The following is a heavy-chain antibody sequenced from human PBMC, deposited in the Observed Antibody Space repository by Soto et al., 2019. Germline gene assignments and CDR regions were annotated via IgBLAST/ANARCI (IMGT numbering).Heavy chain of an antibody. J-gene: IGHJ6*02. V-gene: IGHV1-69*12. Sequence: QVQLVQSGAEVKKPGSSVKVSCKASGGTFSSYAISWVRQAPGQGLECMGGIIPIFGTANYAQKCQGRVTITADESTSTAYMELSSLRSEYTAVYYCARARVPAAIRGQISYYYGMDVWGQGTTVTVSS. CDR3: ARARVPAAIRGQISYYYGMDV. D-gene: IGHD2-2*01. CDR2: IIPIFGTA. CDR1: GGTFSSYA.